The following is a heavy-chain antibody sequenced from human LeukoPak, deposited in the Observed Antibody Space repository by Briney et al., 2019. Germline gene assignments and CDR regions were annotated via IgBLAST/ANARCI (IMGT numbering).Heavy chain of an antibody. J-gene: IGHJ4*02. CDR3: ARGNSITGTTPLDYFDY. Sequence: PGGSLRLSCAASGFTFSDYYMSLIRQAPGKGLEWVSYISSSSSYTNYADSVKGRFTISRDNAKNSLYLQMNSLRAEDTAVYYCARGNSITGTTPLDYFDYWGQGTLVTVSS. V-gene: IGHV3-11*05. CDR2: ISSSSSYT. D-gene: IGHD1-20*01. CDR1: GFTFSDYY.